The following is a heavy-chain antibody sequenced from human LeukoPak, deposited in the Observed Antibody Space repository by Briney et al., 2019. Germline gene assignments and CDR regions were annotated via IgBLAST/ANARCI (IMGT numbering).Heavy chain of an antibody. D-gene: IGHD6-13*01. Sequence: GRSLRLSCAASGFTFSSYGMHWVRQAPGKGLEWVAVISYDGSNKYYADSVKGRFTISRDNSKNTLYLQMNSLRAEDTAVYYCAKEGVSIAAAAPIPYYFDYWGQGTLVTVSS. CDR3: AKEGVSIAAAAPIPYYFDY. CDR2: ISYDGSNK. J-gene: IGHJ4*02. CDR1: GFTFSSYG. V-gene: IGHV3-30*18.